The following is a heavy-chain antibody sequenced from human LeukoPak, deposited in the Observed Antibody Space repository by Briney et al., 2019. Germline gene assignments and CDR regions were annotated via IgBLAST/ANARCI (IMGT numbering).Heavy chain of an antibody. CDR1: GFTFSSYS. V-gene: IGHV3-48*02. J-gene: IGHJ5*02. D-gene: IGHD6-6*01. Sequence: AGGSLRLSCAASGFTFSSYSMNWVRQAPGKGLEWLSCITTSNTINYADSVKGRFTMSRDNAKNSLYLQMNSLRDEDTAVYYCARSAKPGVHEFDPWGQGTLVTVSS. CDR2: ITTSNTI. CDR3: ARSAKPGVHEFDP.